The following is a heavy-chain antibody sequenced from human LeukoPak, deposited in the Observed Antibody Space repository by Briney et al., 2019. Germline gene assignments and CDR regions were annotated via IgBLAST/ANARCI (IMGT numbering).Heavy chain of an antibody. CDR2: ISPSTSTI. D-gene: IGHD4-23*01. J-gene: IGHJ4*02. Sequence: GGSLRLSCAASGFSFSSYSMNWVRQAPGKGLEWISSISPSTSTIYYADSVKGRFTISRDNAENSLYLQMNSLRAEDTAVYYCARDSNYGGNIYADYWGQGTLVTVSS. V-gene: IGHV3-48*01. CDR3: ARDSNYGGNIYADY. CDR1: GFSFSSYS.